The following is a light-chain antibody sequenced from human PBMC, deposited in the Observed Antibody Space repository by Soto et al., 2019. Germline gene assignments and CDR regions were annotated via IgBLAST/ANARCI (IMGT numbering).Light chain of an antibody. CDR1: QSISSW. CDR2: DAS. J-gene: IGKJ1*01. CDR3: KQYSSYSGP. Sequence: DIQMTQSPSTLSASVGDRVTITCRASQSISSWLAWYQQKPGKAPKLLIYDASSLESGVPSRFSGSGSGTEFTLTISSLQPDDFATYYCKQYSSYSGPFGQGTKVEIK. V-gene: IGKV1-5*01.